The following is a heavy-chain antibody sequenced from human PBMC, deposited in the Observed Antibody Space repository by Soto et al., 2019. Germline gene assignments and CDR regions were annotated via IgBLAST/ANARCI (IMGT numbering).Heavy chain of an antibody. CDR1: GGSFSGYY. J-gene: IGHJ4*02. D-gene: IGHD3-10*01. CDR2: INHSGST. Sequence: QVQLQQWGAGLLKPSETLSLTCAVYGGSFSGYYWSWIRQPPGKGLEWIGEINHSGSTNYNPSLKSRVTISVDTSKNQFSLTLSSVTAADTAVYYCARYHRYGSGSDFDYWGQGTLVTVSS. V-gene: IGHV4-34*01. CDR3: ARYHRYGSGSDFDY.